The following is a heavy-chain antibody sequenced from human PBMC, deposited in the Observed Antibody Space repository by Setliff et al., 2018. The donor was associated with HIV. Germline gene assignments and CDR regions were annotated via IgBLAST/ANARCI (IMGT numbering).Heavy chain of an antibody. J-gene: IGHJ6*04. V-gene: IGHV3-74*03. D-gene: IGHD4-17*01. CDR1: GFTFSNSW. Sequence: PGGSLRLSCAASGFTFSNSWMHWVRQAPGKGLVWVSRINTDGSSATYADSVKGRFTISRENAKNSLYLQMNSLRAGDTAVYYCARGSASSPPNDYGEPSALNVWGKGTTVTVSS. CDR3: ARGSASSPPNDYGEPSALNV. CDR2: INTDGSSA.